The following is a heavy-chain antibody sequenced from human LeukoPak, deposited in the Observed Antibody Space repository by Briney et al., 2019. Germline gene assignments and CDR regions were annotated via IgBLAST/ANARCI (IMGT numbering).Heavy chain of an antibody. CDR1: GYSFTSYW. CDR2: IYPGDSDT. Sequence: GESLKISCKGSGYSFTSYWIGWVRQLSGKGLEWMGIIYPGDSDTRYSPSFQGQVTISADKSISTAYLQWSSLKASDTAMYYCARPYYYDSSGYYYSWFDPWGQGTLVTVSS. CDR3: ARPYYYDSSGYYYSWFDP. V-gene: IGHV5-51*01. J-gene: IGHJ5*02. D-gene: IGHD3-22*01.